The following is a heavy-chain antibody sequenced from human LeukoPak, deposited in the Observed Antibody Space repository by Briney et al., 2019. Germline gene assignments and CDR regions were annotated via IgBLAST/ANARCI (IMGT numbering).Heavy chain of an antibody. CDR1: GYTFTDYY. CDR2: INPKSGAT. J-gene: IGHJ4*02. D-gene: IGHD1-26*01. CDR3: ASGSSILSLQWEIYFDY. Sequence: GASVKVSCKASGYTFTDYYLHWVRQASGQGLEWMGWINPKSGATNYAQSFQGRVTMTRDTSISTAYTELSSLRSDDTAVYYCASGSSILSLQWEIYFDYWGQGALVTVSS. V-gene: IGHV1-2*02.